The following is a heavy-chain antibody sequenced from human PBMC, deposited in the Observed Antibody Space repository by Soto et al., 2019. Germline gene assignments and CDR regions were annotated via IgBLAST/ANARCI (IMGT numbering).Heavy chain of an antibody. J-gene: IGHJ6*03. CDR3: ARVLSSSWSQSYYYYMDV. Sequence: GASVKVSCKASGYTFTSYGISWVRQAPGQGLEWMGWISAYNGNTNYAQKLQGRVTMTTDTSTSTAYMELRSLRSDDTAVYYCARVLSSSWSQSYYYYMDVWGKGTTVTV. D-gene: IGHD6-13*01. V-gene: IGHV1-18*01. CDR1: GYTFTSYG. CDR2: ISAYNGNT.